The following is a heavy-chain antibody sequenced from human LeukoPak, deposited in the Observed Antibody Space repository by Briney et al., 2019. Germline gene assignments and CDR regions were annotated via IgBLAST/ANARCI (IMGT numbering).Heavy chain of an antibody. V-gene: IGHV1-69*04. CDR1: GGTFSSYV. D-gene: IGHD3-22*01. Sequence: GASVKVSCKASGGTFSSYVISWVRQAPGQGLEWMGRIIPILGIANYAQKFQGRVTITADKSTSTAYMELSSLRSGDTAVYYCASPPADYYDSRDYLDYWGQGTLVTVSS. J-gene: IGHJ4*02. CDR2: IIPILGIA. CDR3: ASPPADYYDSRDYLDY.